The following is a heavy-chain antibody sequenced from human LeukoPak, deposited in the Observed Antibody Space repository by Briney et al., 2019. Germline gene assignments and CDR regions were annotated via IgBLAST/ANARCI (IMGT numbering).Heavy chain of an antibody. V-gene: IGHV4-59*08. D-gene: IGHD2-15*01. CDR3: ARLNCSGDDACYNH. Sequence: SETLSLTCSVSGDSVTSYYWNWIRQPPGKGLEWIGYVSSDGTTNYTPSLRSRVIMSVDTANNHISLNLTSLTAADTAIYFCARLNCSGDDACYNHWGRETLVTVAS. J-gene: IGHJ4*02. CDR2: VSSDGTT. CDR1: GDSVTSYY.